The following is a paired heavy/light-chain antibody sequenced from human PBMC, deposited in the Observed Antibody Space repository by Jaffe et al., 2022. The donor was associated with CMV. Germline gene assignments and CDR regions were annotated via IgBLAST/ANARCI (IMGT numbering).Heavy chain of an antibody. V-gene: IGHV2-5*02. J-gene: IGHJ5*02. CDR2: IYWDDDK. CDR3: AHHHFYYDTSSRPPLGAHYFEAS. CDR1: GFSLSTSGVG. D-gene: IGHD3-22*01. Sequence: QITLKESGPTLVKPTQTLTLTCTFSGFSLSTSGVGVGWIRQPPGKALEWLAVIYWDDDKRYSPSLESRLTITKDTSKSQVVLTVTNMDPVDTATYYCAHHHFYYDTSSRPPLGAHYFEASWGQGTLVTVSS.
Light chain of an antibody. J-gene: IGKJ4*01. CDR1: QGISNY. V-gene: IGKV1-27*01. Sequence: DIQMTQSPSSLSASVGDRVTITCRASQGISNYLAWYQQKPGKVPQLLIYAASTLQSGVPSRFSGSGSGTDFTLTISSLQPEDVATYYCQKYNSAPLTFGGGTKVEIK. CDR3: QKYNSAPLT. CDR2: AAS.